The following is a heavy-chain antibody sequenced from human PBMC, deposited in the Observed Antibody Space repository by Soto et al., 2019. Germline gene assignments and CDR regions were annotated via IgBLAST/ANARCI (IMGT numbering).Heavy chain of an antibody. V-gene: IGHV3-30*18. J-gene: IGHJ6*01. Sequence: QVQLVESGGGVVQPGRSLGLSCAASGFTFSSYGMHWVRQAPGKGLEWVAVISYDGSNKYYADSVKGRFTISRDNSKNTLYLQMNSLRAEDTAVYYCAKDLLRPGRAYGMDVW. CDR2: ISYDGSNK. CDR1: GFTFSSYG. CDR3: AKDLLRPGRAYGMDV.